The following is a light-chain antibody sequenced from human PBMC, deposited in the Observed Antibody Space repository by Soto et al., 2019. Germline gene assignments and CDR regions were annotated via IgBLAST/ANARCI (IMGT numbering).Light chain of an antibody. Sequence: SYELTQPPSVSVSPGQTASITCSGDKLGDKYACWYQQTPGQSPVLVIYQNSKRPSGIPERFSGSNSGNTATLTISGTQAMDEADSYWQAWDSSTVVFGGGTKLTVL. CDR3: QAWDSSTVV. CDR2: QNS. CDR1: KLGDKY. J-gene: IGLJ2*01. V-gene: IGLV3-1*01.